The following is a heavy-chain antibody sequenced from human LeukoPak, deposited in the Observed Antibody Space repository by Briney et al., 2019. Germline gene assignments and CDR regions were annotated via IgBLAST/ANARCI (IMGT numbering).Heavy chain of an antibody. V-gene: IGHV4-4*07. J-gene: IGHJ4*02. CDR1: GDSISSYY. D-gene: IGHD2-15*01. Sequence: PSETLSLTCTVSGDSISSYYWSWIRQPAGKGLEWIGRIYTSGSTTYNPSLKSRVTMSVDTSKNQFSLKLSSVTGADTAVYYCARGLGYCSGGSCLAFDYWGQGTLVTVPS. CDR3: ARGLGYCSGGSCLAFDY. CDR2: IYTSGST.